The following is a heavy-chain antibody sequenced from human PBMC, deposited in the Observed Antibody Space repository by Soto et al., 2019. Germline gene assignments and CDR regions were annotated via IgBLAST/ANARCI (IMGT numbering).Heavy chain of an antibody. J-gene: IGHJ4*02. V-gene: IGHV1-8*02. CDR2: MNPYSGNT. CDR1: GGTFSSYA. CDR3: ARRKERSGPHYFDY. D-gene: IGHD6-25*01. Sequence: ASVKVSCKASGGTFSSYAISWVRQAPGQGLEWMGWMNPYSGNTGYAQKFQGRVTVTRNTSISTVYMELSGLRPDDTAVYYWARRKERSGPHYFDYWGQGSQVTVSS.